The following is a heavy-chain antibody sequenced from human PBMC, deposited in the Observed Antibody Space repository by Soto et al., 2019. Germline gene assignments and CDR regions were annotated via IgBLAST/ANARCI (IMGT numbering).Heavy chain of an antibody. CDR1: GGSISSSNW. Sequence: SDTLSLTCAVSGGSISSSNWWSWVRQPPGKGLEWIGEIYHSGSTNYNPSLKSRVTISVDKSKNQFSLKLSSVTAADTAVYYCARDKVAVAGMVYYFDYWGQGTLVTVSS. D-gene: IGHD6-19*01. J-gene: IGHJ4*02. CDR2: IYHSGST. V-gene: IGHV4-4*02. CDR3: ARDKVAVAGMVYYFDY.